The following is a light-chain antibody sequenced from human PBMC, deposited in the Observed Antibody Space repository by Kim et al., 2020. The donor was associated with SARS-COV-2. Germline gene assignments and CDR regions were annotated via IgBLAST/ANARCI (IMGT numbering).Light chain of an antibody. Sequence: SYELTQPPSVSVSPGQTASITCSGDKLGDKYACWYQQKPGQSPVLVIYQDSKRPSGIPERFSGSNSGNTATLTISGTRAMDEADYYCQAWDSSTEVFGTG. CDR2: QDS. CDR1: KLGDKY. J-gene: IGLJ1*01. V-gene: IGLV3-1*01. CDR3: QAWDSSTEV.